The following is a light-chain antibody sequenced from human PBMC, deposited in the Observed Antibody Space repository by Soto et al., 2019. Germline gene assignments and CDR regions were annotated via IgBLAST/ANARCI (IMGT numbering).Light chain of an antibody. CDR3: QQANSFSIT. Sequence: DIQMTQSPSSVSASVGDRVTITCRASQSISSWLAWYQQKPGKAPKLLIYGASSLQSGVPSRFSGSRSGTAFPLTITSLQPEDFATYYCQQANSFSITFGQGTRLEIK. CDR1: QSISSW. V-gene: IGKV1-12*01. J-gene: IGKJ5*01. CDR2: GAS.